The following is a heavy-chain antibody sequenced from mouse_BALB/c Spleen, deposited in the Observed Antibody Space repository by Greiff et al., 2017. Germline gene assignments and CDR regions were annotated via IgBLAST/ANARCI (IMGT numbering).Heavy chain of an antibody. CDR2: ISSGGSYT. Sequence: EVKLEESGGGLVKPGGSLKLSCAASGFTFSSYAMSWVRQTPEKRLEWVATISSGGSYTYYPDSVKGRFTISRDNAKNTLYLQMSSLRSEDTAMYYCTREETARATFFDYWGQGTTLTVSS. CDR3: TREETARATFFDY. D-gene: IGHD3-2*01. V-gene: IGHV5-6-4*01. CDR1: GFTFSSYA. J-gene: IGHJ2*01.